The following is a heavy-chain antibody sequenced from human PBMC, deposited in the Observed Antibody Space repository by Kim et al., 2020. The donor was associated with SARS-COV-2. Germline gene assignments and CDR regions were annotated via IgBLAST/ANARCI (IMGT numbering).Heavy chain of an antibody. Sequence: AVSVKSRITINPDTSKNQFSLQLNSVTPEDTAVYYCARVRRSSSSGAFDIWGQGTMVTVSS. V-gene: IGHV6-1*01. J-gene: IGHJ3*02. CDR3: ARVRRSSSSGAFDI. D-gene: IGHD6-13*01.